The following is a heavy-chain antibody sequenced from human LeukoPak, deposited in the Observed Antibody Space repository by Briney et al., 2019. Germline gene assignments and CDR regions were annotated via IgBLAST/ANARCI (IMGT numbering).Heavy chain of an antibody. CDR1: GFTFSSNT. Sequence: GGSLRLSCAASGFTFSSNTMNWVRQAPGKGLERVSSISSSSSYMNYADSVRGRFTISRDNAKNSLYLQMNSLRAEDTAVYYCASEDYYDSSAYYYRNFQHWGQGTLVTVSS. CDR3: ASEDYYDSSAYYYRNFQH. CDR2: ISSSSSYM. V-gene: IGHV3-21*01. J-gene: IGHJ1*01. D-gene: IGHD3-22*01.